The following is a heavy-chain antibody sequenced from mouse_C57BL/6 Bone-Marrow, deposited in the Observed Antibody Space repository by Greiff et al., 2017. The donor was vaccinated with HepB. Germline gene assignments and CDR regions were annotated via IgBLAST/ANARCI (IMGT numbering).Heavy chain of an antibody. J-gene: IGHJ3*01. Sequence: QVQLQQPGAELVMPGASVKLSCKASGYTFTSYWMHWVKQRPGQGLEWIGEIDPSDSYTNYNQKFKGKSTLTVDKSSSTAYMQLSSLTSADSAVYYCARGLTLFAYWGQGTLVTVSA. V-gene: IGHV1-69*01. CDR1: GYTFTSYW. CDR2: IDPSDSYT. CDR3: ARGLTLFAY.